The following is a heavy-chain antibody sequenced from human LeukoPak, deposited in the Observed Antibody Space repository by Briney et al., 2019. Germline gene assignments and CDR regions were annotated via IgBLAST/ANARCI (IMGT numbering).Heavy chain of an antibody. J-gene: IGHJ4*02. D-gene: IGHD6-13*01. CDR3: ARESPYSSSWFDN. CDR2: INPKDGGT. CDR1: GYTLTDYY. Sequence: ASVKVSCKASGYTLTDYYLHWVRQAPGQGLEWMGWINPKDGGTNYAQKFRGRVTMTTDTSIITAYMDLNSLRSDDTAVYYCARESPYSSSWFDNWGQGTLVTVSS. V-gene: IGHV1-2*02.